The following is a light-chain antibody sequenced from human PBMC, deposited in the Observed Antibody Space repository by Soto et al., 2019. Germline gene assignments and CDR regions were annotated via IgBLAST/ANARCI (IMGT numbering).Light chain of an antibody. CDR1: HSLLYNSSHY. CDR2: WSS. CDR3: QQYYTTPYT. Sequence: VVTQFPDSLTVSLGERAAIDCKSSHSLLYNSSHYLAWYQQKPGQPPKLLIYWSSTRESEVPARFSGSGSGTNFTLTISGLQAEDAAVYYCQQYYTTPYTFGQGTKLAI. V-gene: IGKV4-1*01. J-gene: IGKJ2*01.